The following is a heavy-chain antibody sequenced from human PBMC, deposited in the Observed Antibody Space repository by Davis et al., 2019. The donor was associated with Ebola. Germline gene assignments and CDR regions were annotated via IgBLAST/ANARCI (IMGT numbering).Heavy chain of an antibody. CDR3: AKDSGWQMSP. CDR2: IKQDGSDT. Sequence: GESLKISCAASGFIFSDYWMSWVRQAPGRGLEWVAKIKQDGSDTYYLASVKGRFTISRDNAKNSLYLQINSLRAEDTAVYYYAKDSGWQMSPWGQGTLVAVSS. CDR1: GFIFSDYW. V-gene: IGHV3-7*04. J-gene: IGHJ5*02. D-gene: IGHD6-25*01.